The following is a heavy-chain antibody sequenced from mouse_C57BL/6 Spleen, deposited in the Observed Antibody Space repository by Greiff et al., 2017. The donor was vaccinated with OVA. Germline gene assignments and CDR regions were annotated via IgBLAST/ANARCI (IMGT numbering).Heavy chain of an antibody. J-gene: IGHJ2*01. Sequence: QVQLQQPGAELVKPGASVTLSCKASGYTFTSYWMHWVKQRPGQGLEWIGMIHPNSGSTNYNEKFKSKATLTVDKSSSTAYMQLSSLTSEDSAVYYCARSDYDGDYFDYWGQGTTLTVSS. CDR3: ARSDYDGDYFDY. V-gene: IGHV1-64*01. CDR1: GYTFTSYW. CDR2: IHPNSGST. D-gene: IGHD2-4*01.